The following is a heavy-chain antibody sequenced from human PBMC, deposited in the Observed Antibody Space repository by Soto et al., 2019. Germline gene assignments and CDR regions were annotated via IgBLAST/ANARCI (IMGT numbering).Heavy chain of an antibody. CDR3: ARGLTAFDP. D-gene: IGHD1-20*01. CDR2: IYYSGNT. V-gene: IGHV4-59*11. J-gene: IGHJ5*02. CDR1: VGSINGHY. Sequence: LSLTCTVSVGSINGHYWSWIRQSPGQGLEWIGNIYYSGNTNYNPSLKSRVTISVDTSKNEFSLKLGSVTAADTAVYYCARGLTAFDPWGQGTLVTVSS.